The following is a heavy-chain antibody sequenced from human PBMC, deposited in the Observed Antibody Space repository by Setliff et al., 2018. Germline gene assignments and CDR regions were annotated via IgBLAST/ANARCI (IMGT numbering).Heavy chain of an antibody. V-gene: IGHV1-18*01. D-gene: IGHD6-19*01. J-gene: IGHJ4*02. Sequence: ASVKVSCKASGYIFTNYGFSWVRQAPGQGLERMGWISGYNGNTEYAQKFQGRVTMTTDTSTSTGYMELRSLRSDDTAVYYCTRYLSGYSSGRWGEYYSDYWGQGTLVTVSS. CDR2: ISGYNGNT. CDR1: GYIFTNYG. CDR3: TRYLSGYSSGRWGEYYSDY.